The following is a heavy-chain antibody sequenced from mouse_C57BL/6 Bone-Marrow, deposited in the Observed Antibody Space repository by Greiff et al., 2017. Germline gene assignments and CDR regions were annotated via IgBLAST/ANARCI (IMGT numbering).Heavy chain of an antibody. Sequence: QVQLQQSGPGLVAPSQSLSITCTVSGFSLTSYAISWVRQPPGKGLEWLGVIWTGGGTNYNSALKSRLSISKDNSKSQVFLKMNSLQTDDTARYYCASMVTTRGAWFAYWGQGTLVTVSA. D-gene: IGHD2-2*01. CDR2: IWTGGGT. CDR3: ASMVTTRGAWFAY. J-gene: IGHJ3*01. V-gene: IGHV2-9-1*01. CDR1: GFSLTSYA.